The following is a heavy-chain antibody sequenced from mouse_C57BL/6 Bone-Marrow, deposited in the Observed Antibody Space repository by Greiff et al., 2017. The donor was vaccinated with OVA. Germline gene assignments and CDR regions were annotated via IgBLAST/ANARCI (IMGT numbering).Heavy chain of an antibody. Sequence: VQLQQPGAELVKPGASVKLSCKASGYTFTSYWLQWVNQRPGPGLEWIGEIDPSASYTNYNQKFKGKATLTLDTSASTAYMQLSSLTSEDAAVYYCAREGPSPFDYWGQGTTLTVAS. D-gene: IGHD2-10*02. CDR3: AREGPSPFDY. CDR2: IDPSASYT. V-gene: IGHV1-50*01. J-gene: IGHJ2*01. CDR1: GYTFTSYW.